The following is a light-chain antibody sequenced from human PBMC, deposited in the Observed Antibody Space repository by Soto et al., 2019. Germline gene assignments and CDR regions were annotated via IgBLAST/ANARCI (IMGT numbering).Light chain of an antibody. J-gene: IGKJ2*01. Sequence: EIVLTQSPGTLSLSPGEIATLSCRASQSVSSSYLAWYQQKPGQAPRLLIYGASSRATGIPDRFSGSGSGTDFTLTISRLEPEDFAVYYCQQYGSSLHTFGQGTKLEIK. CDR2: GAS. CDR3: QQYGSSLHT. V-gene: IGKV3-20*01. CDR1: QSVSSSY.